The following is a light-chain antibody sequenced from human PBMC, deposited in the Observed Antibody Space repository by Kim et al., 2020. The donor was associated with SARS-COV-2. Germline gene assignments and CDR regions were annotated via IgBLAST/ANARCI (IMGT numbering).Light chain of an antibody. J-gene: IGKJ2*03. CDR2: ATS. CDR1: QNVDSSS. V-gene: IGKV3-20*01. CDR3: QQYGDSPLYS. Sequence: SPGQRATLSCRASQNVDSSSLAWYQQKPGQAPSLLIYATSTRAADIPDRFSGSGSGTDFTLTINRLETEDFAVYYCQQYGDSPLYSFGQGTKLEI.